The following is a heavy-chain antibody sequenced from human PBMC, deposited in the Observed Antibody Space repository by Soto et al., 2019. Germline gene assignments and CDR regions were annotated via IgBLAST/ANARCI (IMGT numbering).Heavy chain of an antibody. D-gene: IGHD3-3*01. CDR3: ARDGPGVVSYYFDY. V-gene: IGHV3-48*03. J-gene: IGHJ4*02. CDR1: GFTFSSYE. CDR2: ISSSGSTI. Sequence: HPGGSLRLSCAASGFTFSSYEMNWVRQAPGKGLEWVSYISSSGSTIYYADSVKGRFTISRDNAKNSLYLQMNSLRAEDTAVYYCARDGPGVVSYYFDYWGQGTLVTVSS.